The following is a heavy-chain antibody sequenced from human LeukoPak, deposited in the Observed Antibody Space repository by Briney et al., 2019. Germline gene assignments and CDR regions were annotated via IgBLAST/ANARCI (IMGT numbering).Heavy chain of an antibody. CDR3: ARIRIAVAPVFNWFDP. D-gene: IGHD6-19*01. CDR2: IYYSGST. CDR1: GVSISSSSYY. Sequence: PSETLSLTCTVSGVSISSSSYYWGWIRQPPGKGLEWIGSIYYSGSTYYNPSLKSRVTISVDTSKNQFSLKLSSVTAADTAVYYCARIRIAVAPVFNWFDPWGQGTLVIVSS. J-gene: IGHJ5*02. V-gene: IGHV4-39*01.